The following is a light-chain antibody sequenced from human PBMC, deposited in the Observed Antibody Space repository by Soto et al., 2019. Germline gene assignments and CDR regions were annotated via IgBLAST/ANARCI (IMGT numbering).Light chain of an antibody. V-gene: IGKV3-20*01. J-gene: IGKJ1*01. Sequence: EVVLTQSPATLSVSPGDRATLSCRASQYIGSAVAWYHQRSGQAPRLLIFDASIRVPTTPARFSGSGSGTDFTLTISRLEPEDFAVFYCHQYGSSPQTFGQGTKVDI. CDR1: QYIGSA. CDR2: DAS. CDR3: HQYGSSPQT.